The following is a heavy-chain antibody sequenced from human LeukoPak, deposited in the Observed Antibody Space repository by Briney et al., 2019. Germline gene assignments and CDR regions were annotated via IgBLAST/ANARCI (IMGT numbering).Heavy chain of an antibody. CDR1: GFTFSNYW. D-gene: IGHD3-22*01. V-gene: IGHV3-74*01. J-gene: IGHJ4*02. CDR3: ARSLLYYYDSSGPEN. CDR2: INTDGSST. Sequence: PGGSLRLSCAASGFTFSNYWIHWVRQAPGKGLVWVSRINTDGSSTSYADSVKGRFTISRDNAKNTLYLQMNSLRAEGTAVYYCARSLLYYYDSSGPENWGQGSLVTVSS.